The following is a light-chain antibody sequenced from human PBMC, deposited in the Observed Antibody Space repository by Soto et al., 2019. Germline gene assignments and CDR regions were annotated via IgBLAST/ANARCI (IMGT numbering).Light chain of an antibody. CDR3: QQYDNLPT. Sequence: ILLTQSPSSLSASVGDRVTITCRASQGIDTSLAWYQQKPGKAPKLLIYAASNLETGVPSRFSGSGSGTDFTFTISSLQPEDIATYYCQQYDNLPTFGQGTRLEIK. CDR1: QGIDTS. V-gene: IGKV1-33*01. J-gene: IGKJ5*01. CDR2: AAS.